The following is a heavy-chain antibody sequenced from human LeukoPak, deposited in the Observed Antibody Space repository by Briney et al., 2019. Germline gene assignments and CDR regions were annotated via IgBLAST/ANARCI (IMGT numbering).Heavy chain of an antibody. J-gene: IGHJ3*02. Sequence: ASVKVSCKASGYTFTGYYMHWVRQAPGQGLEWMGWINPNSGGTNYAQKFQGRVTMTRDTSISTAYMELSRLRSDDTAVYYCARDLGYCSSTSCYPLDAFDIWGQGTMVTVSS. CDR3: ARDLGYCSSTSCYPLDAFDI. CDR1: GYTFTGYY. CDR2: INPNSGGT. V-gene: IGHV1-2*02. D-gene: IGHD2-2*01.